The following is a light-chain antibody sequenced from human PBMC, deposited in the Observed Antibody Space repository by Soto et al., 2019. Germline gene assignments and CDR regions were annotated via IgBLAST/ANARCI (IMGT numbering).Light chain of an antibody. J-gene: IGKJ3*01. CDR2: AAS. V-gene: IGKV1-8*01. CDR3: QQYYSYPRGIT. CDR1: QGISSY. Sequence: AIRITQSPSSLSASTGDRVTITCRASQGISSYLAWYQQKPGKAPKLLIYAASTLQSGVPSRFSGSGSGTNFTLTISCLQSEDFATYYCQQYYSYPRGITFGPGT.